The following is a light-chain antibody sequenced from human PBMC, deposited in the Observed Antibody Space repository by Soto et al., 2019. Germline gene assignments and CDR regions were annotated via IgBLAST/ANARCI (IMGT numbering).Light chain of an antibody. Sequence: QSVLTQPPSVSGAPGQRVTISCTGSSFNIGEGYDVHWYQQLPGTAPKLLIYNNINRPSGVPDRFSGSKSGTSAYLAITGLQPEDEADYYCQSYDTMLSGPGVFGGGTKLTFL. CDR1: SFNIGEGYD. J-gene: IGLJ2*01. CDR3: QSYDTMLSGPGV. V-gene: IGLV1-40*01. CDR2: NNI.